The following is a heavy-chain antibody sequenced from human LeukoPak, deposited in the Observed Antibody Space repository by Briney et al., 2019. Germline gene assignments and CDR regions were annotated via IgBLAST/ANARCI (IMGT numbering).Heavy chain of an antibody. V-gene: IGHV3-23*01. CDR2: ISGNGGGT. Sequence: PGGSLRLSCAASGLXFSSYAMSWVRQAPGKGLEWVSGISGNGGGTYYADSVKGRFTISRDNSKNTLYLQMNSLRAEDTAVYYCASEYSSGWPHYWGQGTLVTVSS. J-gene: IGHJ4*02. CDR3: ASEYSSGWPHY. CDR1: GLXFSSYA. D-gene: IGHD6-19*01.